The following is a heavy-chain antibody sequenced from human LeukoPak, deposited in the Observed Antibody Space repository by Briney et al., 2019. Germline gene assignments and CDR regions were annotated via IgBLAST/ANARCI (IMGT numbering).Heavy chain of an antibody. J-gene: IGHJ4*02. CDR2: IYYSGST. CDR3: ASARGDGYSNYGRCLDY. CDR1: GGSISDGGYY. Sequence: SETLSLTCTVSGGSISDGGYYWSWIRQHPGKGLEWIGYIYYSGSTYYNPSLKSRVTISVDTSKNQFSLKLSSVTAADTAVYYCASARGDGYSNYGRCLDYWGQGTLVTVSS. V-gene: IGHV4-31*03. D-gene: IGHD4-4*01.